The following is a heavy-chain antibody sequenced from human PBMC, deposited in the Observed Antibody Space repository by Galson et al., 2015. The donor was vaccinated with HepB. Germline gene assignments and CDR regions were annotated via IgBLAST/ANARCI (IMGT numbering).Heavy chain of an antibody. CDR1: GFTFSSYS. CDR2: ISSSSSTI. Sequence: SLRLSCAASGFTFSSYSMNWVRQAPGKGLEWVSYISSSSSTIYYADSVKGRFTISRDNSKNTLYLQMSSLRAEDTAVYYCVKDLPDYYGSGSYIFKAVVGAFDIWGQGTMVTVSS. J-gene: IGHJ3*02. D-gene: IGHD3-10*01. CDR3: VKDLPDYYGSGSYIFKAVVGAFDI. V-gene: IGHV3-48*01.